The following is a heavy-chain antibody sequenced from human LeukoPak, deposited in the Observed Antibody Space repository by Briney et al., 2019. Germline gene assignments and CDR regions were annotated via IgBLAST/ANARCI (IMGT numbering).Heavy chain of an antibody. CDR2: ISSSGSTI. CDR1: GFTFSDYY. Sequence: PGGSLRLSCAASGFTFSDYYMSWIRQAPGKGLEWVSYISSSGSTIYYADSVKGRFTISRDNAKNSLYLQMNSLKTEDTAVYYCASPTRVVVPAASRVGFDYWGQGTLVTVSS. J-gene: IGHJ4*02. CDR3: ASPTRVVVPAASRVGFDY. D-gene: IGHD2-2*01. V-gene: IGHV3-11*01.